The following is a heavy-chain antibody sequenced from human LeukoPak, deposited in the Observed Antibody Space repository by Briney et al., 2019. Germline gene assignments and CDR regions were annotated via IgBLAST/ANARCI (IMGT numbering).Heavy chain of an antibody. J-gene: IGHJ6*02. Sequence: GASVKVSCKASGYTFTSYGISWVRQAPGQGLEWMGWISAYNGNTNYAQKLQGRVTMTTDTSTSTAYMELRSLRSDDTAVYYCARGESYYDILTGYKLGTYGMDVWGQGTTVTVSS. CDR3: ARGESYYDILTGYKLGTYGMDV. D-gene: IGHD3-9*01. CDR2: ISAYNGNT. CDR1: GYTFTSYG. V-gene: IGHV1-18*01.